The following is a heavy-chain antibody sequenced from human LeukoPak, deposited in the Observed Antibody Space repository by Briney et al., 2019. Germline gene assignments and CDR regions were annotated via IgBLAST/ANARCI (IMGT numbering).Heavy chain of an antibody. CDR1: GGSLTSDTYY. Sequence: SETLSLTSGVSGGSLTSDTYYWSWIRQPPGEGLEWIGYILHSGSSYYNPSLNSRVTISIDTSKNQFSLKLNSATAADTAVYYCAKTRNFWSAYFDYWGQGTLVTVSS. CDR2: ILHSGSS. V-gene: IGHV4-30-2*01. J-gene: IGHJ4*02. CDR3: AKTRNFWSAYFDY. D-gene: IGHD3-3*01.